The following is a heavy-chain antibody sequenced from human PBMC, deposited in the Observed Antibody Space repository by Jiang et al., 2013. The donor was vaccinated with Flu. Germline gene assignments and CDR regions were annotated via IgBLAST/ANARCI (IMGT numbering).Heavy chain of an antibody. D-gene: IGHD4-11*01. CDR3: VRVKGDYNMNTDYFDY. CDR1: GFAVFNNY. J-gene: IGHJ4*02. V-gene: IGHV3-53*01. CDR2: IYSIGST. Sequence: VQLVESGGGLVQPGGSLRLSCAASGFAVFNNYMSWVRQAPGKGLEWVAVIYSIGSTFYADSVQGRFVISRDTSRNTLDLQLNSVRTEDTAVYYCVRVKGDYNMNTDYFDYWGQGTLVTVSS.